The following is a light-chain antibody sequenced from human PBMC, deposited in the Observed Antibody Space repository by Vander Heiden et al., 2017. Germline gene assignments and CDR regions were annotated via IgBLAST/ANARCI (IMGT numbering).Light chain of an antibody. Sequence: DIVMTQSPATVSVSPGDTATLSCRASQSVSNSLAWYQHKPGQAPRLLMYAASTRATGVPARFSGSGSGTEFTLTISSLQSEDFAIYFCQEYTTWTFGQGTKVEIK. CDR2: AAS. V-gene: IGKV3-15*01. CDR3: QEYTTWT. CDR1: QSVSNS. J-gene: IGKJ1*01.